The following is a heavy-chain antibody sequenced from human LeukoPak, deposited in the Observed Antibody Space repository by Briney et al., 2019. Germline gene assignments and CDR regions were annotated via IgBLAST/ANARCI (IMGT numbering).Heavy chain of an antibody. Sequence: PGGSLRLSCAASGFTSTTYGMHWVRQAPGKGLEWMAFIRYDESDKYYADSVKGRFTISRDNSKNTLYLQMNSLRAEDTAVYYCAKAEGSGSYLSCFDYWGQGALVTVSS. J-gene: IGHJ4*02. CDR2: IRYDESDK. CDR3: AKAEGSGSYLSCFDY. V-gene: IGHV3-30*02. CDR1: GFTSTTYG. D-gene: IGHD3-22*01.